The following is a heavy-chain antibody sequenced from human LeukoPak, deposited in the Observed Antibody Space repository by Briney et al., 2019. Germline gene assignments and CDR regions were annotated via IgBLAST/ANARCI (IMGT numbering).Heavy chain of an antibody. D-gene: IGHD3-16*01. J-gene: IGHJ4*02. V-gene: IGHV1-8*01. CDR1: AYIFTNFD. CDR3: ASDGRGRAFDY. Sequence: ASVKVSCKAPAYIFTNFDIHWVRQATGQGLEWMGWMNTDSGKTGYAQKFQGRVTMTRNTSTNTAYMEVSSLRSGETAVYYCASDGRGRAFDYWGQGSRVTVSS. CDR2: MNTDSGKT.